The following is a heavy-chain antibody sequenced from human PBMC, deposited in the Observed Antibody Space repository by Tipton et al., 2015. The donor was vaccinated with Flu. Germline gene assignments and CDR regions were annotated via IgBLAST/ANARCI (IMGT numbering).Heavy chain of an antibody. CDR2: IYHSGTT. D-gene: IGHD3-10*02. CDR3: ARHTGDSVRGVIDY. J-gene: IGHJ4*02. V-gene: IGHV4-38-2*01. Sequence: TLSLTCSVSGGSVGSPYCWGWVRRPPGKGLEWIGTIYHSGTTYCNPSLKSRLTISVDTSKNQFSLRLSSVTAADTAVYYCARHTGDSVRGVIDYWGQGTLVTVSS. CDR1: GGSVGSPYC.